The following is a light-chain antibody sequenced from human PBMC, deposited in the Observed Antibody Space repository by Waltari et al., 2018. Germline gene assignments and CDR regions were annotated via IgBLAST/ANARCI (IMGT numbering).Light chain of an antibody. V-gene: IGKV4-1*01. CDR2: WES. Sequence: DIVMTQSPDSLAVSLGERATINCKSSQSALSSSNNKNYLGWYQQKPGQTPRLLISWESTRESGVPDRFSGSGSGTDFTLTINSLQAEDVAVYYCQQCYSSPYTFGQGTKLEIK. J-gene: IGKJ2*01. CDR1: QSALSSSNNKNY. CDR3: QQCYSSPYT.